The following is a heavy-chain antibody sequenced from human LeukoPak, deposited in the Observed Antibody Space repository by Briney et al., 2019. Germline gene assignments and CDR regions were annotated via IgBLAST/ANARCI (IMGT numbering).Heavy chain of an antibody. CDR3: GRQAWRGTCSWGGGFDS. Sequence: SETLSLTCAVYGGSFSGYYWSWIRQPPGKGLEWIGYIYHSGSAYYSPSLKSPATISLDMSRNQFSLTLDSVAAADTAVYYCGRQAWRGTCSWGGGFDSWGQGTLVTVSS. CDR1: GGSFSGYY. V-gene: IGHV4-34*06. J-gene: IGHJ4*02. CDR2: IYHSGSA. D-gene: IGHD2-15*01.